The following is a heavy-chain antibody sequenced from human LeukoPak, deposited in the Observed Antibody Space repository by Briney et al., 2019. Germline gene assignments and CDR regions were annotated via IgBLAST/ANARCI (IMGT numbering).Heavy chain of an antibody. J-gene: IGHJ5*01. CDR1: GGSFGGYY. CDR2: IYYSGSS. CDR3: ARSNYYGSGSYYTGPARRNWSDP. D-gene: IGHD3-10*01. Sequence: SETLSLTCAVYGGSFGGYYWGWIRQPPGKGLEWIGSIYYSGSSFDNPSLKSRVTISVDTSKNQFSLKLSSVTAADTAVYYCARSNYYGSGSYYTGPARRNWSDPWGQGTLVTVSS. V-gene: IGHV4-34*01.